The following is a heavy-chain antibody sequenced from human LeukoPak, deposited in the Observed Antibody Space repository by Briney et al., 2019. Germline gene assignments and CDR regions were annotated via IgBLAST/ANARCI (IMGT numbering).Heavy chain of an antibody. D-gene: IGHD2-2*02. V-gene: IGHV1-18*01. CDR1: AYTFSRYG. J-gene: IGHJ4*02. CDR2: VSPYNGNT. CDR3: ARDCSSTSCFTFVGFDY. Sequence: ASVKVSCKASAYTFSRYGISWVRQAPGQGLEWMGWVSPYNGNTKYAQKFQGRITMTTMTTDTSTTTAYMELRSLRSDDTAVYYCARDCSSTSCFTFVGFDYWGQGSLVTVSS.